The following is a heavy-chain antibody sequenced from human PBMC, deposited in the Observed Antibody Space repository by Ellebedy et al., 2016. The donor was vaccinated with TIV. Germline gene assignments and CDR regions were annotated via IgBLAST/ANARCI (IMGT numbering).Heavy chain of an antibody. CDR1: GGSISSYY. D-gene: IGHD6-13*01. Sequence: SETLSLXXTVSGGSISSYYWSWIRQPPGKGLEWIGYIYYSGSTNYNPSLKSRVTISVDTSKNQFSLKLSSVTAADTAVYYCARFGYSSSWYYFDYWGQGTLVTVSS. V-gene: IGHV4-59*01. CDR2: IYYSGST. J-gene: IGHJ4*02. CDR3: ARFGYSSSWYYFDY.